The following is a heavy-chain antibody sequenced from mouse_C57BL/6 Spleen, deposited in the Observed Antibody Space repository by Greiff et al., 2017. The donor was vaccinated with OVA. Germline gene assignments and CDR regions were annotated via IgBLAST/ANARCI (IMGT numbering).Heavy chain of an antibody. Sequence: EVMLVESGGGLVKPGGSLKLSCAASGFTFSDYGMHWVRQAPEKGLEWVAYISSGSSTIYYADTVKGRFTISRDNAKNTLFLQMTSLRSEDTAMYYCARYGSSFYWYFDVWGTGTTVTVSS. CDR3: ARYGSSFYWYFDV. CDR2: ISSGSSTI. V-gene: IGHV5-17*01. D-gene: IGHD1-1*01. CDR1: GFTFSDYG. J-gene: IGHJ1*03.